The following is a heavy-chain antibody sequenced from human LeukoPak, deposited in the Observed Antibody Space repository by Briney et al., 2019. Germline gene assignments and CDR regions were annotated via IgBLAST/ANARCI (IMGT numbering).Heavy chain of an antibody. V-gene: IGHV3-23*01. J-gene: IGHJ4*02. CDR1: GFTLTSYA. D-gene: IGHD6-25*01. CDR3: AKVSSAALDY. Sequence: GGSLRLSCAASGFTLTSYAMSWVRQALGKGLEWVSAISASGGTTLYADSVKGRVTISRDSSKNTLYVQMNSLRAEDTAVYYCAKVSSAALDYWGQGTLVAVSS. CDR2: ISASGGTT.